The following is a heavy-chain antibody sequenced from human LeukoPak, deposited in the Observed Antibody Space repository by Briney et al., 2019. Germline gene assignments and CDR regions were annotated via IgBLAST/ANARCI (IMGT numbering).Heavy chain of an antibody. CDR3: ASPLLGYCSSTSCLNYYYYGMDV. J-gene: IGHJ6*02. V-gene: IGHV3-30*03. CDR1: GFTFSSYG. Sequence: GGSLRLSCAASGFTFSSYGMHWVRQAPGKGLEWVAVISYDGSNKYYADSVKGRFTISRDNSKNTLYLQMNSLRAEDTAVYYCASPLLGYCSSTSCLNYYYYGMDVWGQGTTVTVSS. D-gene: IGHD2-2*01. CDR2: ISYDGSNK.